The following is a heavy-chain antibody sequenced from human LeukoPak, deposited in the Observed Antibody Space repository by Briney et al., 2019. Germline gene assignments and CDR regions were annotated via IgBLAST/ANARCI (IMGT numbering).Heavy chain of an antibody. D-gene: IGHD6-19*01. CDR3: ARDGAVAGTSGFGY. Sequence: SETLSLTCTASGGSISSYYWSWIRQPPGKGLEWIGYIYYSGSTNYNPSLKSRVTISVDTSKNQFSLKLSSVTAADTAVYYCARDGAVAGTSGFGYWGQGTLVTVSS. CDR2: IYYSGST. CDR1: GGSISSYY. J-gene: IGHJ4*02. V-gene: IGHV4-59*01.